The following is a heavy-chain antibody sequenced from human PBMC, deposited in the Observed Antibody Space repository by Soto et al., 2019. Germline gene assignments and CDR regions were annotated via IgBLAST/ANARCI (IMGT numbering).Heavy chain of an antibody. CDR1: GGSISSYY. V-gene: IGHV4-59*01. Sequence: PSETLSLTCTVSGGSISSYYWSWIRQPPGKGQEWIGYIYYSGSTNYNPSLKSRVTISVDTSKNQFSLRLSSVTAADTAVYYCARGVGYYYGAAIKYYGMDVWGQGTTVTISS. J-gene: IGHJ6*02. CDR3: ARGVGYYYGAAIKYYGMDV. CDR2: IYYSGST. D-gene: IGHD3-10*01.